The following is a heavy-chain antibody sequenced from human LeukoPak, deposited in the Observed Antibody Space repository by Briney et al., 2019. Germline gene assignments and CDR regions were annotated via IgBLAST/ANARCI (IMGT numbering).Heavy chain of an antibody. V-gene: IGHV4-59*11. J-gene: IGHJ5*02. D-gene: IGHD3-10*01. Sequence: SETLSLTCTVSGGSIGSHYWNWIRQPPGKGLEWIGYIYNSGTNYNPSLKSRVTISVDTSKNQFSLKLSSVTAADTAVCYCAGRYSYGSSNWFDPWGQGTLVTVSS. CDR3: AGRYSYGSSNWFDP. CDR1: GGSIGSHY. CDR2: IYNSGT.